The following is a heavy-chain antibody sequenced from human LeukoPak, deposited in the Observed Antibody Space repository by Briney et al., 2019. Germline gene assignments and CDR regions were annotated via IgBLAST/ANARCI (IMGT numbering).Heavy chain of an antibody. CDR1: GFTFRIYS. Sequence: GGSLRLSCAASGFTFRIYSMNGVPEAPEKGLEGGSSITSSRSEIFYADSVRALFTISRESPKNSLSLQINILRAGDTAVSYCAKSCRIYSSSSLFAFDSCHQTTIVTVSS. V-gene: IGHV3-21*01. CDR2: ITSSRSEI. D-gene: IGHD6-6*01. J-gene: IGHJ3*02. CDR3: AKSCRIYSSSSLFAFDS.